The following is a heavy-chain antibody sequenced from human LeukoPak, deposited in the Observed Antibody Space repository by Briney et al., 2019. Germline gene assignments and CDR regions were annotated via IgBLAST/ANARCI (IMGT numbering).Heavy chain of an antibody. J-gene: IGHJ5*02. CDR1: GFTFSYYG. Sequence: LPGGSLRLSCAASGFTFSYYGMHWVRQAPGKGLEWVAFIRYDGNDKFYAESVKGRFTISRDTSRNTLYLQMNSLRPEDTAVYYCARDRYYDSFGYYTGDPWGQGTLVTVSS. CDR3: ARDRYYDSFGYYTGDP. CDR2: IRYDGNDK. V-gene: IGHV3-30*02. D-gene: IGHD3-22*01.